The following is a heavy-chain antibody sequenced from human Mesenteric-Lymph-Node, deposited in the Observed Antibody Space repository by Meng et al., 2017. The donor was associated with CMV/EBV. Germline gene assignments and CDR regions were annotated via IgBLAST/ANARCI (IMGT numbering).Heavy chain of an antibody. J-gene: IGHJ4*02. Sequence: ASVKVSCKASEYTFTGYYMHWVRQAPGQGLEWMGWISVHTGNINYAQKVQGRVTMTIDRSTSTVYMEMRSLRSDDTAVYYCASVTRWGQGTLVTVSS. V-gene: IGHV1-18*04. CDR3: ASVTR. CDR1: EYTFTGYY. CDR2: ISVHTGNI.